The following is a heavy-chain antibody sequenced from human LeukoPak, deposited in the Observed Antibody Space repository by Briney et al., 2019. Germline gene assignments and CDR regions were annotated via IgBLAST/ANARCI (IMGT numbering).Heavy chain of an antibody. Sequence: GRSLRLSCAASEFTFSTYGMHWVRQAPGKGLEWVAVISYDGSYKFYADSVKGRFTISRDNSKSTLYLQMSSLRAEDTAMYYCAKGHSRGWYYFDYWGQGTLVTVSS. CDR2: ISYDGSYK. CDR3: AKGHSRGWYYFDY. V-gene: IGHV3-30*18. J-gene: IGHJ4*02. D-gene: IGHD6-19*01. CDR1: EFTFSTYG.